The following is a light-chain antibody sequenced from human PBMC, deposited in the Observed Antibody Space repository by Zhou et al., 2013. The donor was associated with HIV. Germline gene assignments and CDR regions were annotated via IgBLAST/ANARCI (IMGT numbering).Light chain of an antibody. J-gene: IGLJ2*01. Sequence: QSVLTQPPSVSGAAGQRVTISCTGSRSNIGTGYDVHWYQQLPGTAPKVLIYGNSNRPSGVPDRFSGSKSGTSASLAITGLQAEDEADYYCAAWDDSLSGVVFGGGTKLTVL. V-gene: IGLV1-40*01. CDR2: GNS. CDR1: RSNIGTGYD. CDR3: AAWDDSLSGVV.